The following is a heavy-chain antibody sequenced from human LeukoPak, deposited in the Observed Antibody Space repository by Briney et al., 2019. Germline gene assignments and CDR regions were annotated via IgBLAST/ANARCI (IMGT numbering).Heavy chain of an antibody. CDR3: ARAVAGTDPFDY. CDR2: INPNSGGT. J-gene: IGHJ4*02. CDR1: GYTFTCYY. Sequence: ASVKVSCKSSGYTFTCYYMHWVRQAPGQGLEWMGWINPNSGGTNYAQKFQGRVTMTRDTSISTAYMELSRLRSDDTAVYYCARAVAGTDPFDYWGQGTLVTVSS. V-gene: IGHV1-2*02. D-gene: IGHD6-19*01.